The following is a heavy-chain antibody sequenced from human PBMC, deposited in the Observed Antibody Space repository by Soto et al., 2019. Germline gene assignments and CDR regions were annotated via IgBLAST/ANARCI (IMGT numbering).Heavy chain of an antibody. J-gene: IGHJ4*02. CDR1: SGSISSTIYS. V-gene: IGHV4-30-4*08. CDR2: IYYSGST. D-gene: IGHD3-22*01. CDR3: ARVTGLGSSGPYFDY. Sequence: PSETLSLTCTVSSGSISSTIYSWDWIRQPPGKGLEWIGYIYYSGSTYYNPSLKSRVTISVDTSKNQFSLKLSSVTAADTAVYYCARVTGLGSSGPYFDYWGQGTLVTVSS.